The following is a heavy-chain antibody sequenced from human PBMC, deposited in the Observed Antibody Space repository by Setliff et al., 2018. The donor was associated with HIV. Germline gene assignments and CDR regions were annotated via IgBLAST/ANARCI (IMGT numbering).Heavy chain of an antibody. CDR1: GGSISSHY. D-gene: IGHD3-22*01. J-gene: IGHJ5*02. CDR3: ARGRSYYDSSGYYYNWFDP. Sequence: SETLSLTCTVSGGSISSHYWSWIRQPPGKGLEWIGYIYYSGSTNYNPSLKSRVTISVDTSKDQFSLKLSSVTAADTAVYYCARGRSYYDSSGYYYNWFDPWGQGTLVTVSS. CDR2: IYYSGST. V-gene: IGHV4-59*11.